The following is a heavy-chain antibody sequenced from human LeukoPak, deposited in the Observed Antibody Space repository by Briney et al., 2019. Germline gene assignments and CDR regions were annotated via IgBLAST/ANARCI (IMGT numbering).Heavy chain of an antibody. J-gene: IGHJ6*02. CDR2: INPNSGGT. CDR3: SRDYDILTGYYNPDYGMDV. D-gene: IGHD3-9*01. Sequence: GASVKVSCKASGYTFTGYYIHWVRQAPGQGLEWMGWINPNSGGTNYAQDFQGRVTMTRDTSISTAYMELSRLRSVDTAVYYCSRDYDILTGYYNPDYGMDVWGQGTTVTVSS. V-gene: IGHV1-2*02. CDR1: GYTFTGYY.